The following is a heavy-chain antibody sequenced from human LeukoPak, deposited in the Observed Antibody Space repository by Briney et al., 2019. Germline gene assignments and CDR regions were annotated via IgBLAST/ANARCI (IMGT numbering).Heavy chain of an antibody. J-gene: IGHJ4*02. CDR1: GYVFTKYV. CDR3: ARDDCGDTCYPGGY. V-gene: IGHV1-3*01. CDR2: IKAGNGDT. D-gene: IGHD2-21*01. Sequence: ASVKVSCKASGYVFTKYVVHWVRQAPGQRPEWMGWIKAGNGDTKYSQNFQDRLTITRDTSASTVYMELSSLTSEDTALYYCARDDCGDTCYPGGYWGQGTLVTVSS.